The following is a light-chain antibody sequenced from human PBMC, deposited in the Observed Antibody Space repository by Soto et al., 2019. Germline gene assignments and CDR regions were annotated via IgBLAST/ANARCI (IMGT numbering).Light chain of an antibody. Sequence: EIVLTQSPGTLSLSPGERATLSCRASQSVSNYLVWYRQRPGPAPRLLIHGASIRATGIPDRFSGSGSGTDFTLTISRLEPEDFAVYYCQHYSTSAFTFGPGTKVDIK. CDR1: QSVSNY. CDR2: GAS. V-gene: IGKV3-20*01. CDR3: QHYSTSAFT. J-gene: IGKJ3*01.